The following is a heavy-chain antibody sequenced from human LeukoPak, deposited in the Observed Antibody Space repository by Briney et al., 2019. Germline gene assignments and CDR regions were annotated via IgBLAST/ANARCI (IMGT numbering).Heavy chain of an antibody. V-gene: IGHV3-23*01. CDR1: GFTFSSYD. J-gene: IGHJ4*02. CDR3: AKHYSAYNYLADFDY. CDR2: ISASGGT. Sequence: GGSLRLSXAASGFTFSSYDMSWVRQAPGKGLEWVSAISASGGTYYADSVKGRFTISRDNSNNTLYLQMDSMRAEDTAVYYCAKHYSAYNYLADFDYWGQGTLVTVSS. D-gene: IGHD5-24*01.